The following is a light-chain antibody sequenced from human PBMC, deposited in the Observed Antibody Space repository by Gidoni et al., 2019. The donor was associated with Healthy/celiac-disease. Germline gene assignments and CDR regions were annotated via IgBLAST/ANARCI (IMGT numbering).Light chain of an antibody. CDR3: QAWDSSIHVV. CDR2: QDS. J-gene: IGLJ2*01. Sequence: SYELTQPPSGSVSPGQTASITCSGDNLGDKYACWYQQKPGQSPVLVIYQDSKRPSGIPERFSGSNSGNTATLTISGTQAMDEADYYCQAWDSSIHVVFGGGTKLTVL. CDR1: NLGDKY. V-gene: IGLV3-1*01.